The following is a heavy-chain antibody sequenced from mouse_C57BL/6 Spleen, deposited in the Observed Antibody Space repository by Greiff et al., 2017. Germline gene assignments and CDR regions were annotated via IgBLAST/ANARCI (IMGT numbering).Heavy chain of an antibody. Sequence: EVQLQQSGPELVKPGASVKISCKASGYTFTDYYMNWVKQSHGKSLEWIGDINPNNGGTSYNQKFKGKATLTVDKSSSTAYMELRSLTSEDSAVYYWARGYYGSSYGAYWGQGTLGTVSA. CDR1: GYTFTDYY. CDR2: INPNNGGT. CDR3: ARGYYGSSYGAY. V-gene: IGHV1-26*01. D-gene: IGHD1-1*01. J-gene: IGHJ3*01.